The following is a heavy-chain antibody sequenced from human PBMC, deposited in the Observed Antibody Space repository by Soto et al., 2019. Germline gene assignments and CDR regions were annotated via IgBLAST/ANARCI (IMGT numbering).Heavy chain of an antibody. CDR3: TRHGSGSYYDS. J-gene: IGHJ4*02. D-gene: IGHD1-26*01. Sequence: EVQLVESGGGLVQPGGSLRVSCAVSGFTFSTYWMHWVRQVPGKGLVWVSRINSDGTITTYADSVKGRFTISRDNAKNTLYLQMKSLRAEDTAVYYCTRHGSGSYYDSWGQGVLVTVSS. CDR2: INSDGTIT. V-gene: IGHV3-74*02. CDR1: GFTFSTYW.